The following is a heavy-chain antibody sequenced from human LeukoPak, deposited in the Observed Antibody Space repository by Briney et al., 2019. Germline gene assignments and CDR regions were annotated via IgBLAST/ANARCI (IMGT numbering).Heavy chain of an antibody. Sequence: GASVKVSCKASGYTFTSYYMHWVRQAPGQGLEWMGIINPSGGSTDYAQKFQGRVTMTRDMSTNTVYMELSSLRSDDTAVYYCARGEGITMVRGIIYWGQGTLVTVSS. CDR2: INPSGGST. V-gene: IGHV1-46*01. J-gene: IGHJ4*02. CDR3: ARGEGITMVRGIIY. D-gene: IGHD3-10*01. CDR1: GYTFTSYY.